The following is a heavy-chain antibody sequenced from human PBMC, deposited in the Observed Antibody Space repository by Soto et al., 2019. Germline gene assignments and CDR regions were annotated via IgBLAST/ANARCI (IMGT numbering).Heavy chain of an antibody. CDR2: INHSGST. CDR3: ARCGYDYWFDP. J-gene: IGHJ5*02. V-gene: IGHV4-34*01. D-gene: IGHD5-12*01. CDR1: GGSFSGYY. Sequence: SETLSLTCAVYGGSFSGYYWSWIRQPPGKGLEWIGEINHSGSTNYNPSLKSRVTISVDTSKKQFSLKLSSVTAADTAVYYCARCGYDYWFDPWGQGTLVTVSS.